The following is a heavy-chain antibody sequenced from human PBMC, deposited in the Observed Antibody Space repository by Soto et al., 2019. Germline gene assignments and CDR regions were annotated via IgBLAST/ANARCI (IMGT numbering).Heavy chain of an antibody. J-gene: IGHJ3*02. CDR2: ISYDGSNK. Sequence: QPGGSLRLSCAASGFTFSSYAMHWVRQAPGKGLEWVAVISYDGSNKYYADSVKGRFTISRDNSKNTLYLQMNSLRAEDTAVYYCASPSTLPRYGGNPEGAFDIWGQGTMVTVSS. CDR3: ASPSTLPRYGGNPEGAFDI. D-gene: IGHD2-15*01. V-gene: IGHV3-30-3*01. CDR1: GFTFSSYA.